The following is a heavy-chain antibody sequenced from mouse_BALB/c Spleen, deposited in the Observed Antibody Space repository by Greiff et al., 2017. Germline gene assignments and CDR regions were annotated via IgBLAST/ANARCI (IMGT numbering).Heavy chain of an antibody. D-gene: IGHD2-4*01. Sequence: EVMLVESGGGLVKPGGSLKLSCAASGFTFSSYTMSWVRQTPEKRLEWVATISSGGGNTYYPDSVKGRFTISRDNAKNNLYLQMSSLRSEDTALYYCARYDYDGVWFAYWGQGTLVTVSA. CDR2: ISSGGGNT. CDR3: ARYDYDGVWFAY. CDR1: GFTFSSYT. J-gene: IGHJ3*01. V-gene: IGHV5-9*03.